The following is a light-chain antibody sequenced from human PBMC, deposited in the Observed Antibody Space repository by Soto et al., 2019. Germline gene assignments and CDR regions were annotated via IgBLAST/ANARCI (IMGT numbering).Light chain of an antibody. V-gene: IGKV2-28*01. Sequence: DIVMTQSPLSLPVTPGEPASFSCRSSQSLLHSNGYNYLDWYLQTPGQSPQLLIYLGSNRAAGVTDRVSGSGSGTDLTLKISRLEADDVGFYYRKKALQAPDTFGQGTKLEIK. J-gene: IGKJ2*01. CDR2: LGS. CDR3: KKALQAPDT. CDR1: QSLLHSNGYNY.